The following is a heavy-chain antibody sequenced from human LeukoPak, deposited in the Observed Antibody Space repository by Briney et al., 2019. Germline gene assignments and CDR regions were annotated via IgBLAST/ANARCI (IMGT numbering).Heavy chain of an antibody. CDR3: ARAHSYGFYWYFDL. CDR2: ISSSGSTI. V-gene: IGHV3-11*01. CDR1: GFTFSDYY. D-gene: IGHD5-18*01. J-gene: IGHJ2*01. Sequence: GGSLRLSCAASGFTFSDYYMSWIRQAPGKGLEWVSYISSSGSTIYYADSVKGRFTISRDNAKNSLYLQMNSLRAEDTAVYYCARAHSYGFYWYFDLWGRGTLVTVSS.